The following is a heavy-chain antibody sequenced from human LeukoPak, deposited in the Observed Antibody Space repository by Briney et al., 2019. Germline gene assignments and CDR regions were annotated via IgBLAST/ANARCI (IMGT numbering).Heavy chain of an antibody. CDR2: MNPNSGNT. CDR1: GYIFTDYY. J-gene: IGHJ5*02. D-gene: IGHD6-13*01. Sequence: ASVKVSCKASGYIFTDYYMHWVRQATGQGLEWMGWMNPNSGNTGYAQKFQGRVTMTRNTSISTAYMELSSLRSEDTAVYYCARPAAAGAPWGQGTLVTVSS. CDR3: ARPAAAGAP. V-gene: IGHV1-8*02.